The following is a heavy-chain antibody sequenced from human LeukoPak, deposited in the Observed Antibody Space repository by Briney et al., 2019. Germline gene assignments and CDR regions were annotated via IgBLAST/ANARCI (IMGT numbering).Heavy chain of an antibody. D-gene: IGHD1-1*01. CDR1: GYTFTSYY. CDR3: ASVRKPTGFDP. Sequence: ASVKVSCKASGYTFTSYYMHWVRQAPGQGLEWMGIINPNAGTTSYAQKFQGRVTMTRDTSISTAYMELSRLRSDDTAVYYCASVRKPTGFDPWGQGTLVTVSS. V-gene: IGHV1-46*01. J-gene: IGHJ5*02. CDR2: INPNAGTT.